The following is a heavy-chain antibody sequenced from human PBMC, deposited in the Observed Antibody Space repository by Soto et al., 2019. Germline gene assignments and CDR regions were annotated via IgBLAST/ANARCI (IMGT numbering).Heavy chain of an antibody. Sequence: SETLSLTCTVSGGSISSYYWSWIRQPPGKGLEWIGYIYYSWSTNYNPSLKSRVTISVDTSKNQFSLKLSSVTAADTAVYYCARGLTELLWFGELLPNWYDPWGQGTLVTVSS. V-gene: IGHV4-59*01. CDR3: ARGLTELLWFGELLPNWYDP. CDR1: GGSISSYY. J-gene: IGHJ5*02. CDR2: IYYSWST. D-gene: IGHD3-10*01.